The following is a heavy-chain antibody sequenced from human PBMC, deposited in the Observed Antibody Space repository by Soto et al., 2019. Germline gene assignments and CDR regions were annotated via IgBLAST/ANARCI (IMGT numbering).Heavy chain of an antibody. V-gene: IGHV5-51*01. J-gene: IGHJ4*02. CDR1: GYSFTSYW. CDR3: ARGGIVATLISMYSSGLNPAAIAY. D-gene: IGHD5-12*01. CDR2: IYPGDSDT. Sequence: GESLKISCKGSGYSFTSYWIGWVRQMPGKGLEWMGIIYPGDSDTRYSPSFQGQVTISADKSISTAYLQWSSLKASDTAMYYCARGGIVATLISMYSSGLNPAAIAYGVQGTLVPVS.